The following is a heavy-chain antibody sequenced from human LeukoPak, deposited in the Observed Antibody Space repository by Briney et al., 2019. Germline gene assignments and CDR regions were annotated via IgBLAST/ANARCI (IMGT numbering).Heavy chain of an antibody. CDR3: ARGPTAGNYNWFDP. Sequence: GASVKVSCKASGYTFTSYDINWVREATGQGLEWMGWMNPNSGNTGYAQKFQGRVTMTRNTSISTAYMELSSLRSEDTAVYYCARGPTAGNYNWFDPWGRGTLVTVSS. V-gene: IGHV1-8*01. J-gene: IGHJ5*02. CDR2: MNPNSGNT. CDR1: GYTFTSYD. D-gene: IGHD6-13*01.